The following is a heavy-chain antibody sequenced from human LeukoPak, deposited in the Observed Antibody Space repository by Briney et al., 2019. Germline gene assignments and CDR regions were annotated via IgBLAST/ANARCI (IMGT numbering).Heavy chain of an antibody. Sequence: ASVLSFCKASGYTFTGYYIHWVRQAPGQGLEWMGWINPNSGGTNYAQKFQGRVTMTRDTSISTAYMELSRLRSDDTAVYYCARVMASYYYGSGSYQYWGEG. CDR3: ARVMASYYYGSGSYQY. D-gene: IGHD3-10*01. J-gene: IGHJ1*01. V-gene: IGHV1-2*02. CDR1: GYTFTGYY. CDR2: INPNSGGT.